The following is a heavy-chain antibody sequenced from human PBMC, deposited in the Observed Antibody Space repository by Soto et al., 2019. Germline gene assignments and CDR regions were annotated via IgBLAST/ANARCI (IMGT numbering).Heavy chain of an antibody. CDR3: ARQSREGYNIPGY. J-gene: IGHJ4*02. D-gene: IGHD5-12*01. CDR2: ISSSSSYI. V-gene: IGHV3-21*01. CDR1: GFTFSSYS. Sequence: GGSLRLSCAASGFTFSSYSMNWVRQGQGKGLEWVSSISSSSSYIYYAYSGKGRFTISRDNAKNALYLQMNSLRAEDTAVYYCARQSREGYNIPGYWGQGTLVTVSS.